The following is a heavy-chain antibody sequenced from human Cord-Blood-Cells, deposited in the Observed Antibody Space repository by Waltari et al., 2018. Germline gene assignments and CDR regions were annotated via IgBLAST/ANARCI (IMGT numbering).Heavy chain of an antibody. V-gene: IGHV1-24*01. CDR2: FDPGECET. D-gene: IGHD6-13*01. J-gene: IGHJ5*02. CDR1: GYTLTELS. CDR3: ATGGFYSSSWYYWFDP. Sequence: QVQLVQSGAEVKKPGASVKVSCKVSGYTLTELSMHWVRQAPGKGFAWMGGFDPGECETIYAQKFQVRVTMTEGTSTDTAYMELSSLRSEDTAVYYSATGGFYSSSWYYWFDPCGQGTLVTVSS.